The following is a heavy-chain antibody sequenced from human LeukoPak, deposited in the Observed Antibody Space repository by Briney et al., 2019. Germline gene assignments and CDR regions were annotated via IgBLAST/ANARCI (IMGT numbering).Heavy chain of an antibody. Sequence: SETLSLTCTVSGGSISSGGYYWSWIRQHPGKGLEWIGYIYYSGSTYYNPSLKSRVTIPVDTSKNQFSLKLSSVTAADTAVYYCAREGESLSLFDYWGQGTLVTVSS. V-gene: IGHV4-31*03. J-gene: IGHJ4*02. CDR3: AREGESLSLFDY. D-gene: IGHD3-10*01. CDR2: IYYSGST. CDR1: GGSISSGGYY.